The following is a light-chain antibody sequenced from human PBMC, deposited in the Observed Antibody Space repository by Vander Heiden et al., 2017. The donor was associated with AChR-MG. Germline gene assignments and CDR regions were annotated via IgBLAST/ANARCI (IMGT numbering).Light chain of an antibody. J-gene: IGKJ1*01. V-gene: IGKV1-39*01. CDR1: QCITSY. Sequence: DIQMTQSPSSLSASVGDRVTLTCRASQCITSYLNWYQQKPGKGPRLLIYIASTLQSGVPLRFSGSGSGTDFTLTISSLQPEDFATYYCQQSYSLPQTFGQGTKVEIK. CDR2: IAS. CDR3: QQSYSLPQT.